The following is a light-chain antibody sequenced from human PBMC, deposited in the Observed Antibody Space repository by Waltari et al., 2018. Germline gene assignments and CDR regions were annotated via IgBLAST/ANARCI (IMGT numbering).Light chain of an antibody. J-gene: IGLJ2*01. CDR3: HVWDTKTDHVV. CDR2: DAS. Sequence: SYVLTQPPSVSVAPGKTARIPCGGNDIGTRSVPWYQQKPGQAPALVAFDASDRPSGIPERFSGSNSANTATLTISRVEAGDEADYYCHVWDTKTDHVVFGGGTKLTVL. CDR1: DIGTRS. V-gene: IGLV3-21*03.